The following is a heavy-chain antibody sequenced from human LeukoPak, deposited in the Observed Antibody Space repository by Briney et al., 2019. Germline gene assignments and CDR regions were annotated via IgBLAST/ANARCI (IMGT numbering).Heavy chain of an antibody. CDR1: GGSFSGYY. CDR2: INHSGST. CDR3: ARGPLSITIFGVVPPRFDP. Sequence: SETLSLTCAVYGGSFSGYYWSWIRQPPGKGLEWIGEINHSGSTNYNPSLKRRVTISVDTSKTQFSLKLSSVTAADTAVYYCARGPLSITIFGVVPPRFDPWGQGTLVTVSS. V-gene: IGHV4-34*01. J-gene: IGHJ5*02. D-gene: IGHD3-3*01.